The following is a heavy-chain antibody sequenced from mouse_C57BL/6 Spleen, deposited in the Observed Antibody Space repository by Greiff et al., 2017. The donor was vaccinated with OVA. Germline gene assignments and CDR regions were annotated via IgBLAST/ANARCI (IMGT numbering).Heavy chain of an antibody. D-gene: IGHD4-1*01. CDR1: GFTFSDYY. CDR2: INYDGSST. Sequence: EVQLVESEGGLVQPGSSMKLSCTASGFTFSDYYMAWVRQVPEKGLEWVANINYDGSSTYYLDSLKSRFIISRDNAKNILYLQMSSLKSEDTATYYCARANWDEYFDVWGTGTTVTVSA. CDR3: ARANWDEYFDV. J-gene: IGHJ1*03. V-gene: IGHV5-16*01.